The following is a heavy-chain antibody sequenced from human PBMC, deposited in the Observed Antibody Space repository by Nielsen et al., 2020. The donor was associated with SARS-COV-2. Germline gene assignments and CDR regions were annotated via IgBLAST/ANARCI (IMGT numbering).Heavy chain of an antibody. J-gene: IGHJ4*02. V-gene: IGHV7-4-1*02. D-gene: IGHD5-12*01. CDR2: INTNTGNP. CDR1: GYTFTSYG. Sequence: ASVKVSCKASGYTFTSYGISWVRQAPGQGLEWMGWINTNTGNPTYAQGFTGRFVFSLDTSVSTAYLQISSLKAEDTAVYYCARERVVATITPDYWGQGTLVTVSS. CDR3: ARERVVATITPDY.